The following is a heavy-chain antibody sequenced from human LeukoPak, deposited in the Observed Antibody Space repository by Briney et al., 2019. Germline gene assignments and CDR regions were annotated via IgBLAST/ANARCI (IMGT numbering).Heavy chain of an antibody. V-gene: IGHV1-69*13. Sequence: SVKVSCKASGGTFSSYAISWVRQAPGQGLEWMGGIIPIFGTANYAQKFQGRVTITADESTSTAYMELSSLRSEDTAVYYCARDWSGGITGTPGDYWGQGTLVTVAS. CDR2: IIPIFGTA. CDR1: GGTFSSYA. CDR3: ARDWSGGITGTPGDY. D-gene: IGHD1-20*01. J-gene: IGHJ4*02.